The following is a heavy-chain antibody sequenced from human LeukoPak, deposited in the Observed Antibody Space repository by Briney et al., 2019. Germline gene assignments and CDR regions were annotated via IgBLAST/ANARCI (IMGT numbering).Heavy chain of an antibody. V-gene: IGHV5-51*01. CDR2: IYPCDSDT. Sequence: GESLKISCKGSGYSFTSYWIGWVRQMPGKGLEWMGIIYPCDSDTRYSPSFQGQVTISADKSISTAYLQWSSLKASDTAMYYCARSGRYYYDSSGYYYVYFDYWGQGTLVTVSS. D-gene: IGHD3-22*01. CDR3: ARSGRYYYDSSGYYYVYFDY. J-gene: IGHJ4*02. CDR1: GYSFTSYW.